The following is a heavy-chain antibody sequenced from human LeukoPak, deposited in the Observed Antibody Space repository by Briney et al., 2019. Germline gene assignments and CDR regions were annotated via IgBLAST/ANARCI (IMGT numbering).Heavy chain of an antibody. J-gene: IGHJ4*02. CDR1: GYSFTSYW. Sequence: GDALMISCKGSGYSFTSYWIGWVREIPGKGLERMGIIYPGDSDTRYSPSFQGQVTISADKSISTAYLQWSSLKASDTAMYYCGVYDYVWGSFDYWGQGTLVTVSS. D-gene: IGHD3-16*01. CDR2: IYPGDSDT. V-gene: IGHV5-51*01. CDR3: GVYDYVWGSFDY.